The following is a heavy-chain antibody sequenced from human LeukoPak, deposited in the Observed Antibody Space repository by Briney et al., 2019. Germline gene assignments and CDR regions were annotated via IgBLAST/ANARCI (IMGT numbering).Heavy chain of an antibody. CDR1: GYTFTSYA. CDR2: INPNSGGT. CDR3: ARLRSAAADENFDY. J-gene: IGHJ4*02. D-gene: IGHD6-13*01. V-gene: IGHV1-2*02. Sequence: AASVKVSCKASGYTFTSYAMNWVRQAPGQGLEWMGWINPNSGGTNYAQKFQGRVTMTRDTSISTAYMELSRLRSDDTAVYYCARLRSAAADENFDYWGQGTLVTVSS.